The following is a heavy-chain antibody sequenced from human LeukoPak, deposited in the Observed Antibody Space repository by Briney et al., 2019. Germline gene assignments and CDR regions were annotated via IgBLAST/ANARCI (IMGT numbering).Heavy chain of an antibody. CDR3: ARPQYTSSSFYHYGMDV. V-gene: IGHV3-7*02. CDR1: GFTFSNYW. CDR2: IKQDASEK. D-gene: IGHD6-6*01. J-gene: IGHJ6*02. Sequence: GGSLRLSCAASGFTFSNYWMSWVRQAPGKGLEWVANIKQDASEKYYVNSVKGRFTIFRDNAKNSLNLQMNSLRPEDTAVYYCARPQYTSSSFYHYGMDVWGQGTTVTVSS.